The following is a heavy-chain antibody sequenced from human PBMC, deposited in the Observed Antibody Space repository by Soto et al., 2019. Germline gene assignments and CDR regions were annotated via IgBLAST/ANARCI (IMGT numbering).Heavy chain of an antibody. Sequence: EVQLLESGGGLVQPGGSLRLSCAASGFTFNTFEMSWVRQAPGRGLEWVSFISDDSSRTYYADAVKGRFTISRDNSKYRLYLQMNSLTAEGTAVYACVKGGWLDFWGQGPLVTVSS. CDR1: GFTFNTFE. D-gene: IGHD3-16*01. CDR3: VKGGWLDF. J-gene: IGHJ5*01. V-gene: IGHV3-23*01. CDR2: ISDDSSRT.